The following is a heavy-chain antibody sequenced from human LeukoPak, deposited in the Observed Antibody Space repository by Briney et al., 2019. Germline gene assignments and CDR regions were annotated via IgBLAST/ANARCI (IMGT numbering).Heavy chain of an antibody. J-gene: IGHJ3*01. CDR3: ARGPVLRFLEWPLGDF. CDR2: INFNTGNP. Sequence: ASVKVSCKASGYTFNNYAMNWVRQAPGQGLEWMGWINFNTGNPAYAQGFTGRFVFSFGTSVATAYLQISSLKAEDTAVYYCARGPVLRFLEWPLGDFWGQGTMVTVSS. V-gene: IGHV7-4-1*02. D-gene: IGHD3-3*01. CDR1: GYTFNNYA.